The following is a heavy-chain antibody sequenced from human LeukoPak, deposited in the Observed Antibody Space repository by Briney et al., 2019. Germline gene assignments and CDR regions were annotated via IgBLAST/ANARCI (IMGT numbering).Heavy chain of an antibody. D-gene: IGHD6-13*01. CDR3: AREDSSSFDY. CDR1: GFTFSSYS. J-gene: IGHJ4*02. V-gene: IGHV3-21*01. Sequence: GGSLLLSCAASGFTFSSYSMNWVRQAPGKGLEWVSSISSSSSYIYYADSLKGRFTISRDNAKNSLFLQMNSLRAEDTAVYYCAREDSSSFDYWGQGTLVTVSS. CDR2: ISSSSSYI.